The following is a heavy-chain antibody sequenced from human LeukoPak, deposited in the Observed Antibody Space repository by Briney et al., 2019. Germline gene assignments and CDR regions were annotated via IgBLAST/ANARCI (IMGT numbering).Heavy chain of an antibody. CDR3: ASSILRFSYYFDY. CDR1: GFTFSSYA. V-gene: IGHV3-23*01. D-gene: IGHD3-3*01. J-gene: IGHJ4*02. CDR2: ISGSGGST. Sequence: GGSLRLSCAASGFTFSSYAMSWVRQAPGKGLEWVSAISGSGGSTYYADSVKGRFTISRDNSKNTLYLQMNSLRAEDTAVYYCASSILRFSYYFDYWGQGTLVTVSS.